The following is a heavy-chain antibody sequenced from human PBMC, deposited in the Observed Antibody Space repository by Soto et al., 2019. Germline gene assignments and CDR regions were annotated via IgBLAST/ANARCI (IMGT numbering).Heavy chain of an antibody. D-gene: IGHD1-26*01. CDR1: GFTVSSYY. Sequence: GSLKISCAASGFTVSSYYMNWVRLVPEKGLEWVSVIYSSGPTFYADSVRGRFTISRDISKNTLYLQMNSLRVEDTAVYYCARAFGGSYDYWGQGTLVTVSS. J-gene: IGHJ4*02. V-gene: IGHV3-53*01. CDR2: IYSSGPT. CDR3: ARAFGGSYDY.